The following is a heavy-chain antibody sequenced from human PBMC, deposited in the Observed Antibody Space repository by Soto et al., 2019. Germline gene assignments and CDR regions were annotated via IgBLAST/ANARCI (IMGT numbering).Heavy chain of an antibody. J-gene: IGHJ6*02. D-gene: IGHD2-15*01. CDR2: ISSSSRYI. CDR3: ARDRLVAATSAPPYCYYGMDV. CDR1: GFTFSSYS. Sequence: GGSLRLSCATSGFTFSSYSMNWVRQSPGMGLEWVSSISSSSRYIYYADSVRGRFTISRDNAKNSLYLQINSLRAEDTAVYYCARDRLVAATSAPPYCYYGMDVWGQGTTVTVSS. V-gene: IGHV3-21*01.